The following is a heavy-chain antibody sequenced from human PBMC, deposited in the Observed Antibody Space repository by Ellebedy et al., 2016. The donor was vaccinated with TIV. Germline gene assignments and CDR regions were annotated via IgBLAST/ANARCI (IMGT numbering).Heavy chain of an antibody. J-gene: IGHJ4*02. CDR2: KSYDGTEK. V-gene: IGHV3-30*03. D-gene: IGHD6-6*01. CDR1: GFTFSSYG. Sequence: GESLKISCAASGFTFSSYGMHWVRQAPGKGLEWVAFKSYDGTEKSYAGSVKGRFTISRDKSKKTLYVEMNSLRTEDTAVYYCARVYSSYYFDYWGQGTLVTVSS. CDR3: ARVYSSYYFDY.